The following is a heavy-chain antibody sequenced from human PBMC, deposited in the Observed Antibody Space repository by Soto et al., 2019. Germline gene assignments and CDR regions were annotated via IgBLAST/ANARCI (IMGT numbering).Heavy chain of an antibody. CDR3: ARNRDYSNTNSPFYGMDV. CDR1: GYSFTSYW. Sequence: PGAPLQTSCKGSGYSFTSYWIGWVRQMPGKGLEWMGIIYPGDSDTRYSPSFQGQVTISADKSISTAYLQWSSLKASDTAMYYCARNRDYSNTNSPFYGMDVWGQGTTVTVSS. D-gene: IGHD4-4*01. V-gene: IGHV5-51*01. CDR2: IYPGDSDT. J-gene: IGHJ6*02.